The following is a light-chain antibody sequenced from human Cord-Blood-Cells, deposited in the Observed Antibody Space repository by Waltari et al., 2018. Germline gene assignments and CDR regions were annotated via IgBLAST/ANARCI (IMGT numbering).Light chain of an antibody. CDR1: QSVSSN. CDR3: QQYNNWPFT. CDR2: GAS. Sequence: EIVMTQSPATLSVSPGERATLSCRASQSVSSNLAWYQQKPGQAPRLLIYGASTRATGIPARFSGSGSGTEFTLTISSLQSEDFAVXXCQQYNNWPFTFGPGTKVDIK. J-gene: IGKJ3*01. V-gene: IGKV3-15*01.